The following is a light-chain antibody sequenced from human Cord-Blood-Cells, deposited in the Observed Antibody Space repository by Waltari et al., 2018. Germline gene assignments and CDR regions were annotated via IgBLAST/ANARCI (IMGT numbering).Light chain of an antibody. V-gene: IGKV1-5*03. J-gene: IGKJ1*01. CDR2: KAS. CDR3: QQYNSYRWT. Sequence: DIQMTQSPSTLSASVGDRVTITCRASQSISSWLAWYQQKPGKAPKLLIYKASSLESGVPSRFSGSGSGTEFTLTISSLQPDGFATYYCQQYNSYRWTFGQGTKVEIK. CDR1: QSISSW.